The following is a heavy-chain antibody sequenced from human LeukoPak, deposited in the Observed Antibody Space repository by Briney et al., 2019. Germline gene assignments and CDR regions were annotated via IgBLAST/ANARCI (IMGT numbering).Heavy chain of an antibody. Sequence: ASVKVSCKASGYTFTSYYMHWVRQAPGQGLEWMGIINPSGGSTSYAQKFQGRVTMTRDMSTSTVYMELRSLRSDDTAVYYCAREAVAGTPTYYYYYMDVWGKGTTVTISS. CDR1: GYTFTSYY. CDR3: AREAVAGTPTYYYYYMDV. J-gene: IGHJ6*03. V-gene: IGHV1-46*01. D-gene: IGHD6-19*01. CDR2: INPSGGST.